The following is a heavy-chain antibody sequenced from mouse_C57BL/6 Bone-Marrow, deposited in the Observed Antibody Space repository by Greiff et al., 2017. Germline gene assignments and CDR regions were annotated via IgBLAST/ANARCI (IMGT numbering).Heavy chain of an antibody. Sequence: EVQLVESGEGLVKPGGSLKLSCAASGFTFSSYAMSWVRQTPEKRLEWVAYISSGGDYIYYADTVQGRFTISRDNARNPLYLQMSSLKSEDTAMYYCTRVRYYGSSHIDYWGQGTTLTVSS. CDR1: GFTFSSYA. J-gene: IGHJ2*01. D-gene: IGHD1-1*01. V-gene: IGHV5-9-1*02. CDR2: ISSGGDYI. CDR3: TRVRYYGSSHIDY.